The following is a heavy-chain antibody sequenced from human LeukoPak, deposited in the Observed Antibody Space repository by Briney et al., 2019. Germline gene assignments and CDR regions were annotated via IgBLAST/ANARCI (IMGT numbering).Heavy chain of an antibody. CDR1: GFTFSSYT. D-gene: IGHD2-15*01. CDR3: VTEGYCRGGSCSSDAFDI. CDR2: MTESGDYI. Sequence: GGSLRLSCAASGFTFSSYTMNWVRRAPGKGLEWVASMTESGDYIYYADSVEGRFTISRDNAKNSLHLQMNSLRVEDTAVYFCVTEGYCRGGSCSSDAFDIWGQGTMVIVSS. J-gene: IGHJ3*02. V-gene: IGHV3-21*01.